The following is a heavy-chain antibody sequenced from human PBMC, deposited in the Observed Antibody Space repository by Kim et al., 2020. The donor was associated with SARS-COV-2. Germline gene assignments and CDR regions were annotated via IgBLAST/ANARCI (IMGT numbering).Heavy chain of an antibody. CDR2: ISWNSGSI. D-gene: IGHD3-10*01. Sequence: GGSLRLSCAASGFTFDDYAMHWVRQAPGKGLEWVSGISWNSGSIGYADSVKGRFTISRDNAKNSLYLQMNSLRAEDTALYYCAKDKAIGELSYFDYWGQG. J-gene: IGHJ4*02. CDR1: GFTFDDYA. CDR3: AKDKAIGELSYFDY. V-gene: IGHV3-9*01.